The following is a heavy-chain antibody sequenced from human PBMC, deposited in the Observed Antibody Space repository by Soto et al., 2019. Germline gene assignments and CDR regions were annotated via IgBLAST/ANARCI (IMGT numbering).Heavy chain of an antibody. CDR3: AKDIQTANWAFDY. D-gene: IGHD1-1*01. V-gene: IGHV3-9*01. CDR1: GFTFDDYA. CDR2: ISWNSGSI. J-gene: IGHJ4*02. Sequence: PGGSLRLSCAASGFTFDDYAMHWVRQAPGKGLEWVSGISWNSGSIGYADSVKGRFTISRDNAKNSLYLQMNSLRAEDTALYYCAKDIQTANWAFDYWGQGTLVTVSS.